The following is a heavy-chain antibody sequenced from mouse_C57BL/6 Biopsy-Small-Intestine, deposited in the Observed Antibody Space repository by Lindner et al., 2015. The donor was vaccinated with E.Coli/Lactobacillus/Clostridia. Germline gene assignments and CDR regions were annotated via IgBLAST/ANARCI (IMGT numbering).Heavy chain of an antibody. V-gene: IGHV1-84*02. CDR3: ARVVGIQLWDGAIDY. Sequence: SVKVSCKASGYTFTDYYLHWVRQAPGQGLEWMGWINPYSGNTNYAQKFQGRVTMTRVTSIRTAYVELSRLKSDDTAVYYCARVVGIQLWDGAIDYWGQGTVVSVSS. D-gene: IGHD4-1*01. CDR1: GYTFTDYY. J-gene: IGHJ4*01. CDR2: INPYSGNT.